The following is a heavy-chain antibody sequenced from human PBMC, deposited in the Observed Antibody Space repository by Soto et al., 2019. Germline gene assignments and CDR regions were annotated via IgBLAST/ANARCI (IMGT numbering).Heavy chain of an antibody. J-gene: IGHJ5*02. Sequence: SVKVSCKASGGAFSSYAISWVRQAPGQGLEWMGGIIPIFGTANYAQKFQGRVTITADESTSTAYMELSSLRSEDTAVYYCARAACGGDCYSPNWFDPWGQGTLVTVSS. CDR1: GGAFSSYA. D-gene: IGHD2-21*02. V-gene: IGHV1-69*13. CDR2: IIPIFGTA. CDR3: ARAACGGDCYSPNWFDP.